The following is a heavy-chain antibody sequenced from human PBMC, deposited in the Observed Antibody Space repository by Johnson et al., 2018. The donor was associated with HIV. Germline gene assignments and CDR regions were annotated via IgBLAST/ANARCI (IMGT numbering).Heavy chain of an antibody. D-gene: IGHD6-13*01. J-gene: IGHJ3*02. CDR1: GFTFSSYA. Sequence: QLVESGGGVVQPGRSLRLSCAASGFTFSSYAMHWVRQAPGKGLEWVAVISYDGSNKYYADSVKGRFTISRDNSKNTLYLQMNSLRAEDTAVYYCARDDLGNPFSSYDAFDIWGQGTMVTVSS. CDR2: ISYDGSNK. CDR3: ARDDLGNPFSSYDAFDI. V-gene: IGHV3-30-3*01.